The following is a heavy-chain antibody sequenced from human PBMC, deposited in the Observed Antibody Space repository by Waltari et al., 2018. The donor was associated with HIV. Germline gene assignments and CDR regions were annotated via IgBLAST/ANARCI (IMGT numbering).Heavy chain of an antibody. D-gene: IGHD5-18*01. V-gene: IGHV1-69*04. CDR3: ARDPMDTAMSVD. CDR2: IIPILGIA. CDR1: GGTFSSYA. Sequence: QVQLVQSGAEVKKPGSSVKVSCKASGGTFSSYAISWVLQAPGQGLEWMGRIIPILGIANYAQKFQGRVTITADKSTSTAYMELSSLRSEDTAVYYCARDPMDTAMSVDWGQGTLVTVSS. J-gene: IGHJ4*02.